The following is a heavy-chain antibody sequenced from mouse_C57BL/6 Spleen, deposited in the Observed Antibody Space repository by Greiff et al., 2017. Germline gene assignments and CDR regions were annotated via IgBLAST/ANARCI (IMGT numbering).Heavy chain of an antibody. V-gene: IGHV5-17*01. CDR3: ARKRYYAMDY. J-gene: IGHJ4*01. Sequence: EVQLVESGGGLVKPGGSLKLSCAASGFTFSDSGMHWVRQAPEKGLEWVAYISSGSSTIYYADTVKGRFTISRDNAKNTLFLQMTSLRSEDTAMYYCARKRYYAMDYWGQGTSVTVSS. CDR2: ISSGSSTI. CDR1: GFTFSDSG.